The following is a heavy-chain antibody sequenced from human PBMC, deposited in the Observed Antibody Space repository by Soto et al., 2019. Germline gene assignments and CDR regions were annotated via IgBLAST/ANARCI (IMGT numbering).Heavy chain of an antibody. J-gene: IGHJ5*02. Sequence: AETLCLTCAVYDGSVNVYYWNWIRQPPGKGLEWIGEINHTGGTHYNPSLKSRVTMSVDTSKNQFSLRLSSVTAADTAIYYCATRITVFGLLIPPFDPSGQGTQVTVSS. V-gene: IGHV4-34*01. CDR2: INHTGGT. CDR3: ATRITVFGLLIPPFDP. D-gene: IGHD3-3*01. CDR1: DGSVNVYY.